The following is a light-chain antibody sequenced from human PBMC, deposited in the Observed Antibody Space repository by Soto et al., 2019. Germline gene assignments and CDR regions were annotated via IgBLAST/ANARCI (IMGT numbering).Light chain of an antibody. CDR2: GAS. V-gene: IGKV3-15*01. CDR1: QTVQVY. J-gene: IGKJ1*01. Sequence: VLTQSPATLSLSPGERATLSCRASQTVQVYLAWYQQKPGRAPRLLIYGASTRATGIPARFSGSGSGTEFTLTISSLQSEDFAVYYCQQYNNWPGTFGQGTKVDIK. CDR3: QQYNNWPGT.